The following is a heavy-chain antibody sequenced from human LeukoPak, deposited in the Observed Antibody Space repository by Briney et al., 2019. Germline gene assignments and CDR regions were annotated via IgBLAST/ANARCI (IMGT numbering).Heavy chain of an antibody. D-gene: IGHD4-17*01. V-gene: IGHV1-69*13. CDR2: IIPIFGTA. J-gene: IGHJ5*02. CDR3: AREGETVTTHWFDP. Sequence: SVKVSCKASGGTFSSYAISWVRQAPGQGGEWVGGIIPIFGTANYAQKFQGRVTITADESTSTAYMELSSLRSEDTAVYYCAREGETVTTHWFDPWGQGTLVTVSS. CDR1: GGTFSSYA.